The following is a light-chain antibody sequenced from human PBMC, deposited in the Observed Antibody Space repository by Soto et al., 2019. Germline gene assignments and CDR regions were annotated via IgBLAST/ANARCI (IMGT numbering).Light chain of an antibody. CDR3: CSYTSISTSAV. V-gene: IGLV2-14*01. CDR1: SSDVGGYDF. Sequence: QSALTQPASVSGSPGQSITISCTGTSSDVGGYDFVSWYQQYPGKAPKLIIYEVSDRPSGVSNRFSGSKSGNTASLTISGLQTEDEADYYCCSYTSISTSAVFGGGTKLTVL. J-gene: IGLJ2*01. CDR2: EVS.